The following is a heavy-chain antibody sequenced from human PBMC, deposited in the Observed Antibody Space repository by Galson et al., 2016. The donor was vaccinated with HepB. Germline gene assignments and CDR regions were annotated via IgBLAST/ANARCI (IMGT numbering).Heavy chain of an antibody. J-gene: IGHJ5*02. Sequence: SLRLSCAASGFTVSNNYMRWVRQAPGKGLERVSLIYKGGSTYYADSVKGRFTISRDSSKNTLYLQMNSLRAEDTAVYYCARNRHCSGGSCYGAWGQGTLVTVSS. V-gene: IGHV3-66*01. CDR1: GFTVSNNY. CDR2: IYKGGST. D-gene: IGHD2-15*01. CDR3: ARNRHCSGGSCYGA.